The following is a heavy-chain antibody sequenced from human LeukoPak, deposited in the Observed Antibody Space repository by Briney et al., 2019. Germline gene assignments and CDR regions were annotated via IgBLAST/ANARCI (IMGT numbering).Heavy chain of an antibody. J-gene: IGHJ3*02. CDR1: GGSISSGGYS. CDR3: ARDGGYSSSWYNPDAFDI. CDR2: IYHSGST. D-gene: IGHD6-13*01. V-gene: IGHV4-30-2*01. Sequence: SETLSLTCAVSGGSISSGGYSWSWIWQPPGKGLEWIGYIYHSGSTYYNPSLKSRVTISVDRSKNQFSLKLSSVTAADTAVYYCARDGGYSSSWYNPDAFDIWGQGTMVTVSS.